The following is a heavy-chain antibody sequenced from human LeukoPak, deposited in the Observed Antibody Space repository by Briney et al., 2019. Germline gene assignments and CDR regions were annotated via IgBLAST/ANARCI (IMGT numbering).Heavy chain of an antibody. V-gene: IGHV3-66*01. CDR1: GFTFSSYG. CDR3: ARTYYYDSSGYYTAPYYFDY. Sequence: GGSLRLSCAASGFTFSSYGMHWVRQAPGKGLEWVSVIYSGGSTYYADSVKGRFTISRDNSKNTLYLQMNSLRAEDTAVYYCARTYYYDSSGYYTAPYYFDYWGQGTLVTVSS. J-gene: IGHJ4*02. CDR2: IYSGGST. D-gene: IGHD3-22*01.